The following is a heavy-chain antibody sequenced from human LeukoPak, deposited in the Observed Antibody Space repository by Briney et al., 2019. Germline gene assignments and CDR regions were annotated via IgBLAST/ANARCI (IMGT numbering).Heavy chain of an antibody. CDR2: IDQGGSVR. J-gene: IGHJ4*02. CDR1: GFSFSTYW. D-gene: IGHD6-13*01. Sequence: GGSLRLSCAASGFSFSTYWMSWVRQTPEKGLEFVANIDQGGSVRNYMDSLKGRCTISRNNAKKSLYLEINSLRADDTAVYYCARDPESSSFDLWGRGALVTVSS. V-gene: IGHV3-7*01. CDR3: ARDPESSSFDL.